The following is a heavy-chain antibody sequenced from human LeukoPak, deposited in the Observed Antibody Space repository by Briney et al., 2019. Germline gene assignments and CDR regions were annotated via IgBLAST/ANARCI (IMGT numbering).Heavy chain of an antibody. CDR3: AKSVVPAAMRGYYYYMDV. D-gene: IGHD2-2*01. Sequence: PGGSLRLSCAASGFTFSDYTMNWVRQAPGKGLEWVAFIRYDGSNKYYADSVKGRFTISRDNSKNTLYLQMNSLRAEDTAVYYCAKSVVPAAMRGYYYYMDVWGKGTTVTVSS. J-gene: IGHJ6*03. CDR1: GFTFSDYT. CDR2: IRYDGSNK. V-gene: IGHV3-30*02.